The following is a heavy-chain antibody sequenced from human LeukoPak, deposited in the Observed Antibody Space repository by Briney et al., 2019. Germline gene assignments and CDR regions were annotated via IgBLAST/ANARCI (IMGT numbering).Heavy chain of an antibody. CDR1: GFTFSSYA. V-gene: IGHV3-23*01. CDR3: AKDRAASDYGDYEFDY. D-gene: IGHD4-17*01. J-gene: IGHJ4*02. CDR2: ISGSGGST. Sequence: GGSLRLSCAASGFTFSSYAMSWVRQAPGKGLEWVSAISGSGGSTYYADSVKGRFTISKDDSKNTLYLQMNSLRAEDTAVYYCAKDRAASDYGDYEFDYWGQGTLVTVSS.